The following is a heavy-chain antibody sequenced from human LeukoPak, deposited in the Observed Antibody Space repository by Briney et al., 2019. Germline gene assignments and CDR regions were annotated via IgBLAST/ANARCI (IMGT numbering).Heavy chain of an antibody. D-gene: IGHD3-22*01. V-gene: IGHV3-7*03. CDR2: IKQDGSEK. Sequence: PGGSLRLSCAASGFTFSSYWMSWVRQAPGKVLEWVANIKQDGSEKYYVDSVKGRFTISRDNSKNTLYLQMNSLRAEDTAVYYCAKGGPMIVVVITGFDYWGQGTLVTVSS. CDR3: AKGGPMIVVVITGFDY. CDR1: GFTFSSYW. J-gene: IGHJ4*02.